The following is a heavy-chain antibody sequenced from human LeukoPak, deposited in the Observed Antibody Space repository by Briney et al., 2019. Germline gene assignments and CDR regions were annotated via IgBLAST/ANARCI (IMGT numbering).Heavy chain of an antibody. Sequence: SETLSLTCTVSGGSISSYYWSWIRQPPGKGLEWIGYIYYSGSTNYNPSLKSRVTISVDTSKNQFSLKLSSVTAADTAVYYCARVSGSGSYYNSPYNWFDPWGQGTLVTVSS. CDR2: IYYSGST. D-gene: IGHD3-10*01. CDR3: ARVSGSGSYYNSPYNWFDP. J-gene: IGHJ5*02. V-gene: IGHV4-59*01. CDR1: GGSISSYY.